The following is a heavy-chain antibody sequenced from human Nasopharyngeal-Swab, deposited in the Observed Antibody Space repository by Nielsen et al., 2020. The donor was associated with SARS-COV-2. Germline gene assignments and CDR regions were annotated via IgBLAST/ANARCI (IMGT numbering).Heavy chain of an antibody. D-gene: IGHD3-22*01. Sequence: WIRQPPGKGLERVSAISGGGGGTYYADSVKGRFAISRDNSKDTLYLQMHSLRAEDTAIYYCAKDAYDSSGYYYNQIEYWGQGSLVTVSS. V-gene: IGHV3-23*01. CDR2: ISGGGGGT. CDR3: AKDAYDSSGYYYNQIEY. J-gene: IGHJ4*02.